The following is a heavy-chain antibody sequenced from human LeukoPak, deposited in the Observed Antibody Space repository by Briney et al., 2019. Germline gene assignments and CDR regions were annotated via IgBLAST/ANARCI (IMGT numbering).Heavy chain of an antibody. J-gene: IGHJ4*02. Sequence: GGSLRLSCAASGFTISSNYMSWVRQAPGKGLEWVSVIYSGGTTYYADSVKGRFTISRDNSKNTLHLQMNSLRAEDTAVYYCARDQYSYAHAAHWGQGTLVTVSS. CDR3: ARDQYSYAHAAH. CDR1: GFTISSNY. CDR2: IYSGGTT. V-gene: IGHV3-66*01. D-gene: IGHD5-18*01.